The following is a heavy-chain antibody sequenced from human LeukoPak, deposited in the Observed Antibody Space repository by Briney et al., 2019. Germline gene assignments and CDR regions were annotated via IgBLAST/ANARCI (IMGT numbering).Heavy chain of an antibody. D-gene: IGHD3-10*01. CDR2: IIPILGIA. CDR1: GYTFTSYY. CDR3: ASAPYYYGSGSSADY. Sequence: ASVKVSCKASGYTFTSYYMHWVRQAPGQGLEWMGRIIPILGIANYAQKFQGRVTVTADKSTSTAYMELSSLRSEDTAVYYCASAPYYYGSGSSADYWGQGTLVTVSS. V-gene: IGHV1-69*02. J-gene: IGHJ4*02.